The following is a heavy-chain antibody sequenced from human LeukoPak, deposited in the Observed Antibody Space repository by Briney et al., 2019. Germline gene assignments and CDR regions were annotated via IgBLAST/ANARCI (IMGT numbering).Heavy chain of an antibody. CDR2: IVPIFGTT. CDR1: GGTFSSYE. Sequence: GSSVKVSCKASGGTFSSYEISWVRQAPGQGLEWMGGIVPIFGTTKYAQKFQGRVTLTADESTSTAYMELSSLRSEDTAFYYCARDPGHSGGQNWGQGTLVTVSS. CDR3: ARDPGHSGGQN. V-gene: IGHV1-69*01. J-gene: IGHJ4*02. D-gene: IGHD5-12*01.